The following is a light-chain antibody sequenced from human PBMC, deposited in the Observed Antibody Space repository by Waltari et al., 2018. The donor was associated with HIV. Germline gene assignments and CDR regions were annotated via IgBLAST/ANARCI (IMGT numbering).Light chain of an antibody. V-gene: IGLV2-23*02. J-gene: IGLJ1*01. Sequence: QSALTQPASVSASPGQPSTIYCPVTSSDVGNYNVVFWYRQFPDKAPQLLIFEVNKRPSGVSNRFSGSKSGNSASLTIAGLLADDEADYYCCSYAGGNSYVFGTGTKVTVL. CDR2: EVN. CDR1: SSDVGNYNV. CDR3: CSYAGGNSYV.